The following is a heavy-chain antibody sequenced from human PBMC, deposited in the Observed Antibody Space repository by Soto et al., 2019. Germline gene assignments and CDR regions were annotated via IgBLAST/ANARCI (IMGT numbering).Heavy chain of an antibody. D-gene: IGHD5-12*01. CDR3: ARGVATVVTSYFDY. V-gene: IGHV4-34*01. J-gene: IGHJ4*02. CDR1: GGSFSGYY. CDR2: INHSEST. Sequence: QVQLQQWGAGLLKPSETLSLTCAVYGGSFSGYYWSWIRQPPGKGLEWIGEINHSESTNYNPSLKSRVTISVDTSKNQFCLKLSSVTAADTAVYYCARGVATVVTSYFDYWGQGTLVTVSS.